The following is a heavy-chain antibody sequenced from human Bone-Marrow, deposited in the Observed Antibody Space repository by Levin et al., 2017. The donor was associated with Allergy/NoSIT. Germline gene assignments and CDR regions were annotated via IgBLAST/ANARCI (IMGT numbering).Heavy chain of an antibody. V-gene: IGHV1-18*01. Sequence: GESLKISCKASGYTFTSYGISWVRQAPGQGLEWMGWISAYNGNTNYAQKLQGRVTMTTDTSTSTAYMELRSLRSDDTAVYYCARFRVLRFLEGLPKPDYWGQGTLVTVSS. CDR3: ARFRVLRFLEGLPKPDY. D-gene: IGHD3-3*01. CDR1: GYTFTSYG. J-gene: IGHJ4*02. CDR2: ISAYNGNT.